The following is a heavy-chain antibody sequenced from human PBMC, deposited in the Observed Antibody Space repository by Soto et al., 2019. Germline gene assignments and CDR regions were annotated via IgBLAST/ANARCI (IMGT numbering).Heavy chain of an antibody. D-gene: IGHD3-3*01. V-gene: IGHV3-23*01. CDR2: ISGSGGST. CDR1: GFTFSSYA. J-gene: IGHJ4*02. Sequence: EVQLLESGGGLVQPGGSLRLSCAASGFTFSSYAMSWVRQARGKGLEWVSAISGSGGSTYYADSVKGRFTISRDNSKNTLYLQMNSLRAEDTAVYYCAKNGRFLEWLLMGLIDYWGQGTLVTVSS. CDR3: AKNGRFLEWLLMGLIDY.